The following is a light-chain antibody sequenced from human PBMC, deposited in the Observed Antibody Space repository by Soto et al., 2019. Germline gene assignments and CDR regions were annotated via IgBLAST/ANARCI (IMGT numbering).Light chain of an antibody. CDR3: QTWGSGIHV. Sequence: QLVLTQSPSASASLGASVKLTCTLSSGHSNYAIAWHQQQPEKGPRYLMKLNSDGSHTKGDGIPDRFSGSSSGAERDLSISSLQSEDEADYYCQTWGSGIHVFGTGTKVTVL. V-gene: IGLV4-69*01. J-gene: IGLJ1*01. CDR1: SGHSNYA. CDR2: LNSDGSH.